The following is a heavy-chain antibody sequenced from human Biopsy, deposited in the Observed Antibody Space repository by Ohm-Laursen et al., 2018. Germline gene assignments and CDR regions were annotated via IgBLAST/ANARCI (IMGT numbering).Heavy chain of an antibody. J-gene: IGHJ4*02. CDR3: ARGMRSSGWPYFDA. V-gene: IGHV4-61*01. CDR2: IYDRGSTA. CDR1: GDSISSGSFY. Sequence: TLSLACTVSGDSISSGSFYWTWLRQPPGQGLEYIGNIYDRGSTANYNPSLESRVTISVDMPENQFYRKLSSVTAADSTIYYCARGMRSSGWPYFDAWGQGTLVTVSS. D-gene: IGHD6-19*01.